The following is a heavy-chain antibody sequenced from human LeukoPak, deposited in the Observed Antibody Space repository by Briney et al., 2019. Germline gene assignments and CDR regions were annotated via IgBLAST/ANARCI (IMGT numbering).Heavy chain of an antibody. V-gene: IGHV3-7*01. CDR3: APEPEYGESG. CDR1: GFILNKNW. D-gene: IGHD4-17*01. Sequence: GGSLRLSCAASGFILNKNWMSWVRQAPGKGLEWVANINEDGSEKNYVDSVKGRFTISRDNAKTSLYLQMNSLRVEDTAVYYCAPEPEYGESGGGQGALVTVSS. CDR2: INEDGSEK. J-gene: IGHJ4*02.